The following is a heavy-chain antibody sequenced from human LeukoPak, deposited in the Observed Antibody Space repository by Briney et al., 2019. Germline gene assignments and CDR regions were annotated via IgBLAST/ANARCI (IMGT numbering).Heavy chain of an antibody. CDR1: GDSVSSNSAA. J-gene: IGHJ4*02. CDR2: TYYRSKWYD. D-gene: IGHD3-16*01. Sequence: SQTLSLTCAISGDSVSSNSAAWNWIRQSPSRGLEWLGRTYYRSKWYDDYAVSVKSLITINPDTSKKQFSLQLNSVTPEDTAMYYCARGNGYPFDYWGQGTLVTVSS. CDR3: ARGNGYPFDY. V-gene: IGHV6-1*01.